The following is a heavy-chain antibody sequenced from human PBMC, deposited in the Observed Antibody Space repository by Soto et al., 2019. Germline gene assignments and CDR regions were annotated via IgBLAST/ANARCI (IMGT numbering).Heavy chain of an antibody. Sequence: GSLRLSCAASGFTFSSYWMSWVRQAPGKGLEWVANIKQDGSEKYYVDSVKGRFTISRDNAKNSLYLQMKSLRAEDTAVYSCAIVSIGGVVASMDTNAFDIWGQGTMVTVSS. CDR2: IKQDGSEK. V-gene: IGHV3-7*01. J-gene: IGHJ3*02. CDR1: GFTFSSYW. D-gene: IGHD2-8*02. CDR3: AIVSIGGVVASMDTNAFDI.